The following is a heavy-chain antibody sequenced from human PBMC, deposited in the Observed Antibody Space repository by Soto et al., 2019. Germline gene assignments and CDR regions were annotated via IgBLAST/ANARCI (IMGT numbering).Heavy chain of an antibody. CDR2: ISGSGGST. D-gene: IGHD4-17*01. J-gene: IGHJ1*01. Sequence: GSLSLSCAASGFTFSSYAMSWVRQAPGKGLEWVSAISGSGGSTYYADSVKGRFTISRDNSKNTLYLQMNSLKTEDTAVYYCTTARGTYGAEYFQHWGQGTLVTVSS. V-gene: IGHV3-23*01. CDR1: GFTFSSYA. CDR3: TTARGTYGAEYFQH.